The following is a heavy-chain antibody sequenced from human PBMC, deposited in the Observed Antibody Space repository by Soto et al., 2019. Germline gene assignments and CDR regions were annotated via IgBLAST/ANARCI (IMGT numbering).Heavy chain of an antibody. Sequence: SQTLPLTCTVSGGYIRSYYWRWIRQPPGKGVEWIGSIYYSGSTYYNPSLKSRVTISVDTSKNQFSLKLSSVTAADTAVYYCVLRRSRGATGSGIGMGVWGEGTTGTGSS. D-gene: IGHD1-1*01. CDR3: VLRRSRGATGSGIGMGV. V-gene: IGHV4-59*05. J-gene: IGHJ6*04. CDR2: IYYSGST. CDR1: GGYIRSYY.